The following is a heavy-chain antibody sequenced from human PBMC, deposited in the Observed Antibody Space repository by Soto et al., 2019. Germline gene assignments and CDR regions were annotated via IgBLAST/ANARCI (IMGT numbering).Heavy chain of an antibody. D-gene: IGHD3-16*01. CDR1: GATFSSST. CDR3: ATGALTFGGVLNA. J-gene: IGHJ4*02. Sequence: QVQLVQSGADVKKPGSSVKVSCKASGATFSSSTFTWVRQAPGQGLEWMGRIIPRFGITHSAKKFQGRLGITADESTNTVFMDMSSLRSDDTAIYYCATGALTFGGVLNAWGQGTLVTVSS. CDR2: IIPRFGIT. V-gene: IGHV1-69*02.